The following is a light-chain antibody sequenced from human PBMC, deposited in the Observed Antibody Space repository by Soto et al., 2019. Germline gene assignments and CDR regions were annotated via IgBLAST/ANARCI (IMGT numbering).Light chain of an antibody. CDR3: KSYAGSNTYV. J-gene: IGLJ1*01. V-gene: IGLV2-8*01. CDR2: EVV. CDR1: KNDIGAYDF. Sequence: QSVLTQPPSASGSPGQSVTISCTGTKNDIGAYDFVSWYQHHPGKAPRLIIYEVVQRPSGVPDRFPGSKSGNTASLTVSGLQAADEADYFCKSYAGSNTYVFGSGTKV.